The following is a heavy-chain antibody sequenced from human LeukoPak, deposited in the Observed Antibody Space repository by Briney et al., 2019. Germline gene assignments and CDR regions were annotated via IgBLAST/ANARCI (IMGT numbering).Heavy chain of an antibody. CDR2: ISAYNGNT. CDR3: ATTSATGTTLGY. D-gene: IGHD1-1*01. Sequence: ASVKVSCKASGYTFTSYGISWVRQAPGQGLEWMGWISAYNGNTNYAQKLQGRVTMTTDTSTSTAYMELRSLRSDDTAVYYCATTSATGTTLGYWGQGTLVTVSS. CDR1: GYTFTSYG. V-gene: IGHV1-18*01. J-gene: IGHJ4*02.